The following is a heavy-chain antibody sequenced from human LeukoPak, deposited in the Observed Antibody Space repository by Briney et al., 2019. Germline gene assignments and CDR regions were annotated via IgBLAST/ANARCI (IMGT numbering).Heavy chain of an antibody. Sequence: PGGSLRLSCAASGFTFSSYGMHWVRQAPGKGLEWVAVISYDGSNKYYADSVKGRLTISRDNSKNTLYLQMNSLRAEDTAVYYCANLYGGNSGIWYWGQGTLVTVSS. CDR2: ISYDGSNK. V-gene: IGHV3-30*18. J-gene: IGHJ4*02. CDR3: ANLYGGNSGIWY. D-gene: IGHD4-23*01. CDR1: GFTFSSYG.